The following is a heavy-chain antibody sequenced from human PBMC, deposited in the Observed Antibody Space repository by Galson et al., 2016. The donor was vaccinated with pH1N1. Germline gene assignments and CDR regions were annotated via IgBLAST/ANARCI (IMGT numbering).Heavy chain of an antibody. CDR2: ISSSGSAL. CDR1: GFTFSTYE. CDR3: ARDTSGHATRPYGAFDI. V-gene: IGHV3-48*03. Sequence: SLRLSCAASGFTFSTYEMSWARQAPGKGLEWVAFISSSGSALYYADSVEGRFTITRENARNSLYLQLNSLRAEDTAVYYCARDTSGHATRPYGAFDIWGKGTMVTVSS. J-gene: IGHJ3*02. D-gene: IGHD3-10*01.